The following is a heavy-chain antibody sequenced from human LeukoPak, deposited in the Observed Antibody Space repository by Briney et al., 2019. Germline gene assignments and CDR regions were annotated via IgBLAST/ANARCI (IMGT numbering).Heavy chain of an antibody. D-gene: IGHD2/OR15-2a*01. CDR1: GHTLIALS. Sequence: ASVKVSCKVSGHTLIALSMHWVRQAPGKGVEWLGGFEPEDGETIYAQQFQGRVTMTEDTSTDTAYMELSSLRSEDTAVYYCAASSPQNRKTHEYWGQGTMVTSSS. CDR2: FEPEDGET. J-gene: IGHJ4*02. V-gene: IGHV1-24*01. CDR3: AASSPQNRKTHEY.